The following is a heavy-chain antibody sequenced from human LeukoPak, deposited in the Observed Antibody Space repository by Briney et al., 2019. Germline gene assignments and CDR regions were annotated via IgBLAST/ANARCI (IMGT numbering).Heavy chain of an antibody. CDR3: AREAGYSSGWYYFDY. CDR1: GFTVSSNY. Sequence: GGSLRLSCAASGFTVSSNYMSWVRQAPGKGLEWVSVIYSGGSTYYADSVKGRFTISRDNSKNTLYLQMNSLRAEDTAVYYCAREAGYSSGWYYFDYWGQGTLVTVFS. J-gene: IGHJ4*02. CDR2: IYSGGST. D-gene: IGHD6-19*01. V-gene: IGHV3-53*01.